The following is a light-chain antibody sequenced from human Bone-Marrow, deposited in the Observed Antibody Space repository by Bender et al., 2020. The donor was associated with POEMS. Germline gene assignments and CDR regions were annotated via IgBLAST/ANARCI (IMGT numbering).Light chain of an antibody. J-gene: IGLJ2*01. CDR3: CSYAGSSTYVV. V-gene: IGLV1-44*01. CDR1: GSNIGGYP. Sequence: QSVLTQPPSVSGTPGQRVTISCSGIGSNIGGYPVNWYQQLPGTAPKLLMYRNNQRPSGVSHRFSGSKSGNTASLTISGLQTEDEAEYYCCSYAGSSTYVVFGGGTKLTVL. CDR2: RNN.